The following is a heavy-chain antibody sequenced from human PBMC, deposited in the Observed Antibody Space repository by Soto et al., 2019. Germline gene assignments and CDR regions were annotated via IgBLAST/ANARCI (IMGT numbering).Heavy chain of an antibody. Sequence: LRLSCAASGFTVNRRYMTWVRQAPGKGLEWVSVIYGDGSRSYADSVKGRFSISRDSSKNTVYLQMNTLRAGDTAVYYCASGAQGPRSYYYYGMDVWGQGTTVTVSS. V-gene: IGHV3-53*01. D-gene: IGHD3-10*01. CDR2: IYGDGSR. CDR3: ASGAQGPRSYYYYGMDV. CDR1: GFTVNRRY. J-gene: IGHJ6*02.